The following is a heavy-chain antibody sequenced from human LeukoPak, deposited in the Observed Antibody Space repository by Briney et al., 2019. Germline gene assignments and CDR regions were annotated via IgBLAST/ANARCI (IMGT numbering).Heavy chain of an antibody. V-gene: IGHV3-23*01. D-gene: IGHD3-22*01. CDR3: ASSSGGFNWFDP. J-gene: IGHJ5*02. Sequence: GGSLRLSCAASGFTFSSYAMSWVRQAPGKGLEWVSGISGSGGSTYYADSVKGRFSISRDNSKNTLYLQMNSLRVEDTAVYYCASSSGGFNWFDPWGQGTLVTVSS. CDR1: GFTFSSYA. CDR2: ISGSGGST.